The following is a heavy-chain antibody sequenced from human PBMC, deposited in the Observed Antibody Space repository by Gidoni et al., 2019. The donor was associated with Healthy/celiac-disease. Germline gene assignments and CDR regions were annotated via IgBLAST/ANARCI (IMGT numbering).Heavy chain of an antibody. CDR3: ARDSDGLDAFDI. J-gene: IGHJ3*02. CDR2: IYSGGST. Sequence: VQLVESGGGLIQPGGSLRLSCPASGFTVSSNYMSWVRQAPVKGLEWVSVIYSGGSTYYADSGKGRFTISRDNSKNTLYLQMNSLRAEDTAVYYCARDSDGLDAFDIWGQGTMVTVSS. V-gene: IGHV3-53*01. CDR1: GFTVSSNY. D-gene: IGHD3-10*01.